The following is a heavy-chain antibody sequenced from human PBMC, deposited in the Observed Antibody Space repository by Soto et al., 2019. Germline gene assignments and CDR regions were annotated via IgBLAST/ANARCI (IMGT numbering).Heavy chain of an antibody. CDR2: IYHSGTT. CDR1: GDSITGSY. CDR3: ARDMPYAAGSLAGCDY. Sequence: SETLSLTCTVSGDSITGSYWSWIRQPPGKRLEWIGYIYHSGTTTYNPSLKSRVSISVDTSKNQFSLRLTSVIAADTAVYYCARDMPYAAGSLAGCDYWGQGILVTVSS. V-gene: IGHV4-59*01. J-gene: IGHJ4*02. D-gene: IGHD1-26*01.